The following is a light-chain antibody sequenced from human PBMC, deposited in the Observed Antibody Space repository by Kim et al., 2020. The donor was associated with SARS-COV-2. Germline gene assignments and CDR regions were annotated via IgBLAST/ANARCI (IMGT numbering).Light chain of an antibody. CDR1: QGISSY. J-gene: IGKJ2*01. CDR2: AAS. V-gene: IGKV1-8*01. CDR3: QQYYSYPYT. Sequence: AIRMTQSPSSFSASTGDRVTITCRASQGISSYLAWYQQKPGKAPKLLIYAASTLQSGVPSRFSGSGSGTDFTLTISCLQSEDFATYYCQQYYSYPYTFGQGTKRRS.